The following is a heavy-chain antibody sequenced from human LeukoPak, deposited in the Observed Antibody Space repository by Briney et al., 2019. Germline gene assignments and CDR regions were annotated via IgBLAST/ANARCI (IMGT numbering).Heavy chain of an antibody. Sequence: GGSLRLSCAASGFTFCSYWTYWVRQAPGKGLVWVSRINNDGSNEFYADSVKGRFTISRDNSRNTLFLQMNSLKGEDTAVYFCARERGAGSGTYFFDSWGQGTLATVSS. CDR1: GFTFCSYW. J-gene: IGHJ4*02. CDR2: INNDGSNE. D-gene: IGHD3-10*01. V-gene: IGHV3-74*01. CDR3: ARERGAGSGTYFFDS.